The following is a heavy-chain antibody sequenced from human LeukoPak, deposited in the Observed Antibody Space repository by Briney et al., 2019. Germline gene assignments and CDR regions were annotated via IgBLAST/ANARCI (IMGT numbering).Heavy chain of an antibody. V-gene: IGHV3-11*01. CDR1: GFTFSDYY. D-gene: IGHD6-13*01. J-gene: IGHJ6*02. CDR2: ISSGGSTI. CDR3: ASSIAAAGPYYYYGMDV. Sequence: GGSLRLSCAASGFTFSDYYMSWIRQAPGKGLEWVSYISSGGSTIYYADSVKGRFTISRDNAKNSLYLQMNSLRAEDTAVYYCASSIAAAGPYYYYGMDVWGQGTTVTVSS.